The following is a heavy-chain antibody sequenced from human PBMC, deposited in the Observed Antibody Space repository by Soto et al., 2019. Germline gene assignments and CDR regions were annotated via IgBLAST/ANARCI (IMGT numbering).Heavy chain of an antibody. D-gene: IGHD3-3*01. V-gene: IGHV3-30-3*01. CDR1: GFTFSSYA. J-gene: IGHJ4*02. Sequence: QVQLVESGGGVVQPGRSLRLSCAASGFTFSSYAMHWVRQAPGKGLEWVAVLSYDGSNKYYADSVKGRFTISRDNSKNTLYLQMNSLRAEDTAVYYCARGTDDFWSGYRCFDYWGQGTLVTVSS. CDR3: ARGTDDFWSGYRCFDY. CDR2: LSYDGSNK.